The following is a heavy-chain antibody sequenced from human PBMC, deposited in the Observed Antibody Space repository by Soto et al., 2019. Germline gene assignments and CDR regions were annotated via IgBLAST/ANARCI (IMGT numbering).Heavy chain of an antibody. Sequence: GASVKVSCKASGGTFSSYAISWVRQATGQGLEWMGGIIPIFGTANYAQKFQGRVTITADESTSTAYMELSSLRSEDTAVYYCARDRVKAVTTAYYYYYGMDVWGQGTTVTVSS. D-gene: IGHD4-17*01. J-gene: IGHJ6*02. V-gene: IGHV1-69*13. CDR2: IIPIFGTA. CDR1: GGTFSSYA. CDR3: ARDRVKAVTTAYYYYYGMDV.